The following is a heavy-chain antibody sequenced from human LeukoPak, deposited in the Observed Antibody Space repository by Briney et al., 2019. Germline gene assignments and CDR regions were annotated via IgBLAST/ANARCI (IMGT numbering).Heavy chain of an antibody. D-gene: IGHD3-10*01. CDR2: IYHSGTS. V-gene: IGHV4-38-2*01. Sequence: SETLSLTCAVSGYSIGSGQYWGWIRQPPGKGLEWIGNIYHSGTSYYNPSLKSRMHLSIDTSKNQFSLNLTPVTATDTAVYYCVGAHGSGAIRDYWGQGLLVTVSS. J-gene: IGHJ4*02. CDR1: GYSIGSGQY. CDR3: VGAHGSGAIRDY.